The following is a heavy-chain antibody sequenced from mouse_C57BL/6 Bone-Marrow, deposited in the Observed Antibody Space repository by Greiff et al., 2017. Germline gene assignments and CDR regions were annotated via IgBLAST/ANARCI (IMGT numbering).Heavy chain of an antibody. V-gene: IGHV5-17*01. CDR3: AALYYYGSSRDWYFDV. CDR1: GFTFSDYG. D-gene: IGHD1-1*01. J-gene: IGHJ1*03. CDR2: ISSGSSTI. Sequence: EVQLQESGGGLVKPGGSLKLSCAASGFTFSDYGMHWVRQSPGKGLEWVAYISSGSSTIYYADTVKGRFTISRDNDKNTLFLQMTSLRSEDAAMYYCAALYYYGSSRDWYFDVWGTGTTVTVSS.